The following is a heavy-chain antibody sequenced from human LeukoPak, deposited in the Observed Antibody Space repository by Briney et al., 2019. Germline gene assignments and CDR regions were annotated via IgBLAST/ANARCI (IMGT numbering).Heavy chain of an antibody. CDR1: GFTFSDPY. V-gene: IGHV3-11*04. J-gene: IGHJ4*02. Sequence: GGSLRLSCEASGFTFSDPYMSWIRQAPGKGLECLSYISDSGTDINYADSVRGRFTISRDNAKNLLYLQMNDLRVEDTAVYYCARTARHLDYWGQGTLVTVSS. D-gene: IGHD5-18*01. CDR2: ISDSGTDI. CDR3: ARTARHLDY.